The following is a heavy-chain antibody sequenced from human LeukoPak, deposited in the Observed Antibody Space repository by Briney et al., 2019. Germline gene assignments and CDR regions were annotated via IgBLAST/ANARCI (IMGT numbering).Heavy chain of an antibody. CDR1: GYTFTSYG. V-gene: IGHV1-18*01. J-gene: IGHJ1*01. Sequence: GASVKVSCKASGYTFTSYGISWVRQAPGQGLEWMGWISAYNGNTNYAQKLQGRVTMTTDTSTSTAYMELRSLRSDDTAVYYCARIGSSLETESYIQHWGQGTLVTVSS. CDR3: ARIGSSLETESYIQH. CDR2: ISAYNGNT. D-gene: IGHD6-6*01.